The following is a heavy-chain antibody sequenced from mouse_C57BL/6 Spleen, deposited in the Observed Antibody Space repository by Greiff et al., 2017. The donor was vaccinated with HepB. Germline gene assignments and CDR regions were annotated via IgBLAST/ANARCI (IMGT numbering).Heavy chain of an antibody. J-gene: IGHJ2*01. CDR3: ARWGAYFDY. CDR1: GYTFTSYG. Sequence: VKLMESGAELARPGASVKLSCKASGYTFTSYGISWVKQRTGQGLEWIGEIYPRSGNTYYNEKFKGKATLTADKSSSTAYMELRSLTSEDSAVYFCARWGAYFDYWGQGTTLTVSS. V-gene: IGHV1-81*01. CDR2: IYPRSGNT.